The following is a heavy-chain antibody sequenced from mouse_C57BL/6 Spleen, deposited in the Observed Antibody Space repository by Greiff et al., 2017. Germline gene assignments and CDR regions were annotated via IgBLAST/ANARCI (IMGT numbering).Heavy chain of an antibody. CDR1: GYSFTDYN. CDR3: ARSDYYSNLYAMDY. D-gene: IGHD2-5*01. V-gene: IGHV1-39*01. Sequence: EVQLKESGPELVKPGASVKISCKASGYSFTDYNMNWVKQSNGKSLEWIGVINPNYGTTSYNQKFKDKATLTVDQSSSTAYMQLNSLTSEDSAVYYCARSDYYSNLYAMDYWGQGTSVTVSS. CDR2: INPNYGTT. J-gene: IGHJ4*01.